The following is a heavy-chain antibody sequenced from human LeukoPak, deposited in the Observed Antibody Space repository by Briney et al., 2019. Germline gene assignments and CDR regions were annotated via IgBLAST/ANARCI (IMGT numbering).Heavy chain of an antibody. D-gene: IGHD2-15*01. J-gene: IGHJ6*04. V-gene: IGHV4-34*01. Sequence: SETLSLTCAVYGGSFSGYYWSWIRQPPGKGLEWIGEINHSGSTNYNPSLKSRVTISVDTSKNQFSLKLSSVTAADTAVYYCARDPVYCSGGSCYPGDYYYYYGMDVWGKGTTVTVSS. CDR2: INHSGST. CDR3: ARDPVYCSGGSCYPGDYYYYYGMDV. CDR1: GGSFSGYY.